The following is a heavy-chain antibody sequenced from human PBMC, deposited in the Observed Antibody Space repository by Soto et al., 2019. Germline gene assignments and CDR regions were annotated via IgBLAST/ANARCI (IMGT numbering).Heavy chain of an antibody. CDR1: GGSFSGYY. V-gene: IGHV4-34*01. D-gene: IGHD2-2*01. J-gene: IGHJ6*03. CDR3: ARVLVVVPSAIMGYYYYYYMHV. Sequence: SETLSLTCAVYGGSFSGYYWSWIRQPPGKGLEWIGEINHSGSTNYNPSLKSRVTISVDTSKNQFSLKLSSVTAADTAVYYCARVLVVVPSAIMGYYYYYYMHVWGKGTTVTVSS. CDR2: INHSGST.